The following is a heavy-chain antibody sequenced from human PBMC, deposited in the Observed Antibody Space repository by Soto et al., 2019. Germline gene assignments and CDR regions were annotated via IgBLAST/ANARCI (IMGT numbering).Heavy chain of an antibody. CDR1: GGSFSRYY. CDR3: ARRRGYSGYNRFDP. V-gene: IGHV4-34*01. Sequence: SETLSLTCAVYGGSFSRYYWSWIRQPPGKGLEWIGEINHSGSTNYNPSLKSRVTISVDTSKNQFSLKLSSVTAADTAVYYCARRRGYSGYNRFDPWGQGTLVTVS. J-gene: IGHJ5*02. CDR2: INHSGST. D-gene: IGHD5-12*01.